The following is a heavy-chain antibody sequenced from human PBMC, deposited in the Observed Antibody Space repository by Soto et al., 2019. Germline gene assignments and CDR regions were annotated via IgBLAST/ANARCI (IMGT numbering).Heavy chain of an antibody. J-gene: IGHJ6*02. CDR1: GFTFRSFA. CDR3: APMGV. Sequence: GVSLSLSCAASGFTFRSFAMSWVRPAPGKGLEWVSAISGSDNSTYYVDSVKGRFTISRDNSKNTLYLQMSSLRADDTAVYYCAPMGVWGQGTTVTVSS. CDR2: ISGSDNST. V-gene: IGHV3-23*01.